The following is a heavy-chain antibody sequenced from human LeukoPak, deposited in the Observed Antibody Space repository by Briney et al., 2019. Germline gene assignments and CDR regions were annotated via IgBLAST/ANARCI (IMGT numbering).Heavy chain of an antibody. CDR2: IRYDGSNK. Sequence: GGSLRLSCAASGFTFSSYGMHWVRQAPGKGLEWVAFIRYDGSNKYYADSVKGRFTISRDNSKNSLYLQMNSLTAEDTAVYYCARDDIAARRYYMDVWGKGTTVTVSS. V-gene: IGHV3-30*02. CDR3: ARDDIAARRYYMDV. CDR1: GFTFSSYG. J-gene: IGHJ6*03. D-gene: IGHD6-6*01.